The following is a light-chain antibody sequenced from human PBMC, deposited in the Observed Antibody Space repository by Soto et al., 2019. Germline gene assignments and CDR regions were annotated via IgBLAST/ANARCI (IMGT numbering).Light chain of an antibody. Sequence: EIVWTRSAGTLSLSPGERAFLSCRASQSVNSRYLAWYQQKPGQAPRILIHGASSRATGIPDRFSGSGSGTDFNLIISRLEPEDFAVYYCQHYGSTRYTFGQGTKVEIK. J-gene: IGKJ2*01. V-gene: IGKV3-20*01. CDR3: QHYGSTRYT. CDR2: GAS. CDR1: QSVNSRY.